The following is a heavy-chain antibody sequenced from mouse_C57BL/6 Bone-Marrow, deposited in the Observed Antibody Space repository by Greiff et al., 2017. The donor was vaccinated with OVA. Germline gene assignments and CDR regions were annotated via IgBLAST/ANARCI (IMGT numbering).Heavy chain of an antibody. CDR2: IDPENGDT. CDR1: GFNIKDDY. V-gene: IGHV14-4*01. CDR3: TTTVGDGY. D-gene: IGHD1-1*01. J-gene: IGHJ2*01. Sequence: EVQLQQSGAELVRPGASVKLSCTASGFNIKDDYMHWVKQRPEQGLEWIGWIDPENGDTEYASKFQGKATITADTSSNTAYLQLSSLTSEDTAVYYCTTTVGDGYWGQGTTLTVSA.